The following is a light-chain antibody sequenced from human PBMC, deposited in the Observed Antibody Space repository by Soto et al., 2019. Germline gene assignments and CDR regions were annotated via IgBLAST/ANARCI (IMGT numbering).Light chain of an antibody. J-gene: IGLJ1*01. CDR1: SSDVGSYNY. Sequence: SALTQPASVSGSPGQSITISCTGTSSDVGSYNYVSWYQQHPGKAPRLMIYASSNRPSGVSHRFSGSRSGNTASLTISGLQAEDEADYFCSSYTSGSTLYVFGSGTKVTVL. CDR2: ASS. V-gene: IGLV2-14*01. CDR3: SSYTSGSTLYV.